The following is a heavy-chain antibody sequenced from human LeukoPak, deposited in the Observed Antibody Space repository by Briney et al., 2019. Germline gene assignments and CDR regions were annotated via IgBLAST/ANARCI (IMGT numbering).Heavy chain of an antibody. CDR2: IYSGGST. D-gene: IGHD3-10*01. J-gene: IGHJ6*03. V-gene: IGHV3-66*02. CDR3: ARVPGGSGSYRSHYYYYMDV. CDR1: GFTVSSNY. Sequence: TGGSLRLSCAASGFTVSSNYMSWVRQAPGKGLEWVSVIYSGGSTYYADSVKGRFTISRDNSKNTLYLQMNSLRAEDTAVYYCARVPGGSGSYRSHYYYYMDVWGKGTTVTVSS.